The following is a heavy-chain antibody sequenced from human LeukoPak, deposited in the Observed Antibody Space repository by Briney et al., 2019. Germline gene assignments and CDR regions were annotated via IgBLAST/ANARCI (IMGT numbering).Heavy chain of an antibody. CDR1: GYTFTGYY. D-gene: IGHD6-19*01. CDR2: INPNSGGT. J-gene: IGHJ4*02. Sequence: ASVKVSCKASGYTFTGYYMHWVRQAPGQGLEWMGWINPNSGGTNYAQKFQGRVTMTSDTSISTAYMELSRLRSDDTAVYYCARDSGGYSSGWYHYWGQGTLVTVSS. V-gene: IGHV1-2*02. CDR3: ARDSGGYSSGWYHY.